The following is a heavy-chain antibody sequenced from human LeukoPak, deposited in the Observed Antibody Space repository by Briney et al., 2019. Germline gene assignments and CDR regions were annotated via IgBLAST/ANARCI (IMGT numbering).Heavy chain of an antibody. CDR1: GFTFSSYA. CDR2: ISYDGSNK. V-gene: IGHV3-30-3*01. Sequence: GALRLSCAASGFTFSSYAMHWVRQAPGKGPEWVAVISYDGSNKYYADSVKGRFTISRDNSKNTLYLQMNSLRAEDTAVYYCARDIAPSDYYDSSGYHSPPDYWGQGTLVTVSS. CDR3: ARDIAPSDYYDSSGYHSPPDY. D-gene: IGHD3-22*01. J-gene: IGHJ4*02.